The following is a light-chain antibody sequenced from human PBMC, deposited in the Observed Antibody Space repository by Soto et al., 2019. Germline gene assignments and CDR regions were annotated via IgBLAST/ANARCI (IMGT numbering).Light chain of an antibody. V-gene: IGLV4-69*01. Sequence: QSVLTQSPSASASLGASVKLTCTLSSGHSSYAIAWHQQQPEKGPQYLMKLYSDGSHYKGDGIPDRFSGSSSGAERYLTISSLQSEDEADYYCQTWGTGIVVFGGGTKLTVL. CDR1: SGHSSYA. J-gene: IGLJ2*01. CDR2: LYSDGSH. CDR3: QTWGTGIVV.